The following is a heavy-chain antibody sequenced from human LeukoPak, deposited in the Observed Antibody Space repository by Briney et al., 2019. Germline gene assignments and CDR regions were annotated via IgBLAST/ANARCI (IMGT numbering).Heavy chain of an antibody. Sequence: PGGSLRLSCAASGFTFSSYWMSWVRRTPGKGLEWVANIKRDESEKYYVDSVKGRFTISRDNAKNSLYLQMNSLRAEDAAVYYCAKDNRITIFGVVPYYYYYMDVWGKGTTVTVSS. CDR2: IKRDESEK. V-gene: IGHV3-7*01. CDR1: GFTFSSYW. J-gene: IGHJ6*03. D-gene: IGHD3-3*01. CDR3: AKDNRITIFGVVPYYYYYMDV.